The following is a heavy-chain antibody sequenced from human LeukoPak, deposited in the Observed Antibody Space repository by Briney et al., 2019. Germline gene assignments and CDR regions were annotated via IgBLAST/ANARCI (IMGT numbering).Heavy chain of an antibody. CDR2: ISWNSGNI. CDR1: GXTFDDYA. Sequence: GGXLXLSXXASGXTFDDYAMHWVRHAPGKGLEWVSGISWNSGNIGYADSVKGRFTISRDNAKNSLFLQMNSLRAEDTALYYCAKDYCSSTTCYYNYWGQGTLVTVSS. D-gene: IGHD2-2*01. J-gene: IGHJ4*02. CDR3: AKDYCSSTTCYYNY. V-gene: IGHV3-9*01.